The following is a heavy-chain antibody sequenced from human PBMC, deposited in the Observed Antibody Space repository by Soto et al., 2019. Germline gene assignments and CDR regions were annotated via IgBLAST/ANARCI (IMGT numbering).Heavy chain of an antibody. Sequence: ASVKVSCKASGYPFTSYGISWVRQAPGQGLEWVAWISAYNGNRDTAQKFQGRDTMTLDTATDTAHMELGDLTSADTAVYYCARGRIVATIHDAFEIWGQGTKVTVSS. V-gene: IGHV1-18*01. J-gene: IGHJ3*02. CDR2: ISAYNGNR. D-gene: IGHD5-12*01. CDR1: GYPFTSYG. CDR3: ARGRIVATIHDAFEI.